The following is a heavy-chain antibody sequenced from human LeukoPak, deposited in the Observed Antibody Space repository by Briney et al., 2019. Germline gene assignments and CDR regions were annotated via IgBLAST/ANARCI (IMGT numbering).Heavy chain of an antibody. Sequence: GGSLRLSCAASGFTFSSYAMSWVRQAPGKGLEWASAISGSGGSTYYADSVKGRFTISRDNSKNTLYLQMNSLRAEDTAVYYCAKDLQQEKYYYYGMDVWGQGTTVTVSS. CDR3: AKDLQQEKYYYYGMDV. CDR1: GFTFSSYA. CDR2: ISGSGGST. J-gene: IGHJ6*02. V-gene: IGHV3-23*01. D-gene: IGHD6-13*01.